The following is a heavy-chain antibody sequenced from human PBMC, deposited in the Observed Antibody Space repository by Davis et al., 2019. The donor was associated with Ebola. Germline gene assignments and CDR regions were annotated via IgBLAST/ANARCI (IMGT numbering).Heavy chain of an antibody. Sequence: GESLKISCAASGFTFSSYAMHWVRQAPGKGLEWVAVISYDGSNKYYADSVKGRFTISRDNSKNTLYLQMNSLRAEDTAVYYCARDPSSVDYYYGMDVWGKGTTVTVSS. D-gene: IGHD6-6*01. CDR3: ARDPSSVDYYYGMDV. V-gene: IGHV3-30-3*01. J-gene: IGHJ6*04. CDR1: GFTFSSYA. CDR2: ISYDGSNK.